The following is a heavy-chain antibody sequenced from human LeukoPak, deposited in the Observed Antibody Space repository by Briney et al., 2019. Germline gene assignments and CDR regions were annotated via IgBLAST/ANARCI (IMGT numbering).Heavy chain of an antibody. CDR3: AGRGATKPWGFGY. CDR1: GGSISSGDYY. CDR2: IYYSGST. J-gene: IGHJ4*02. D-gene: IGHD1-26*01. Sequence: SQTLSLTCTVSGGSISSGDYYWSWIRQPPGKGLEWIGYIYYSGSTYYNPSLKSRVTISVDTSKNQFSLKLSSVTAADTAVYYCAGRGATKPWGFGYWGQGTLVTVSS. V-gene: IGHV4-30-4*08.